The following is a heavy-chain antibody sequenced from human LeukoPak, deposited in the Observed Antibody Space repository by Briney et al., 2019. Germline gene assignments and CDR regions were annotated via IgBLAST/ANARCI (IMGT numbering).Heavy chain of an antibody. CDR3: ASLGGGILTGYVNYYYYMDV. V-gene: IGHV1-2*02. CDR2: INPNSGGT. Sequence: ASVKVSCKASGYTFTGYCMHWVRQAPGQGLEWMGWINPNSGGTNYAQKFQGRVTMTRDTSISTAYMELSRLRSDDTAVYYCASLGGGILTGYVNYYYYMDVWGKGTTVAVSS. J-gene: IGHJ6*03. D-gene: IGHD3-9*01. CDR1: GYTFTGYC.